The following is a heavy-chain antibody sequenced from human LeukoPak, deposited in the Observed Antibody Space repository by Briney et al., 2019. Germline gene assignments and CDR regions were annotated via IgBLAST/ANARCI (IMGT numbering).Heavy chain of an antibody. D-gene: IGHD1-26*01. CDR2: IQQDGREK. CDR3: GGDGSDENDGASRILLDY. CDR1: GFTFSRYW. J-gene: IGHJ4*02. Sequence: SGGSLRLSCAASGFTFSRYWLTWVRQAPGKGLEWVANIQQDGREKHYVDSVKGRFTISRDNAKNSLYLQMNSLRAEDTAMYYWGGDGSDENDGASRILLDYWGQGTLVTVSS. V-gene: IGHV3-7*01.